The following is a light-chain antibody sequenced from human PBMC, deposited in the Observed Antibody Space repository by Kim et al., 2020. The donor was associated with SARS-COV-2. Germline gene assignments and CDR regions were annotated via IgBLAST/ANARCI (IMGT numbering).Light chain of an antibody. CDR3: ASWDDSLSGWV. CDR2: SNI. V-gene: IGLV1-44*01. CDR1: SSAIGSNT. J-gene: IGLJ3*02. Sequence: QRFHISCYGTSSAIGSNTVTSYKKCPGTPPQLLIYSNIQRPSGVPDRFSGSKSGTSASLAISGLQSEDEADYYCASWDDSLSGWVFGGGTKLTVL.